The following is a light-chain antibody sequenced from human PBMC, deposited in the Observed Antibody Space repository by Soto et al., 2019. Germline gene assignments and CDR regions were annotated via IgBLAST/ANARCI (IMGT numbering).Light chain of an antibody. CDR1: QSLSSY. CDR2: DTF. J-gene: IGKJ1*01. CDR3: QHSYVTPWT. Sequence: EIVLTQSPAAVSLSPGERATLSCRASQSLSSYLAWYQQKPGQAPRLLIYDTFNRANGIPARFTGSGSGTDFTLTISSVEPEDFATYYCQHSYVTPWTFGQGTKVEIK. V-gene: IGKV3-11*01.